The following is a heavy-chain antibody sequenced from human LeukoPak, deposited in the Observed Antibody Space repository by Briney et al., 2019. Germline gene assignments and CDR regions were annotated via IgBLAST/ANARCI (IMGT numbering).Heavy chain of an antibody. V-gene: IGHV1-18*01. CDR2: ISAYNGNT. Sequence: ASVKVSCKVSGYTLTELSMHWVRQAPGQGLEWMGWISAYNGNTNYAQKLQGRVTMTTDTSTSTAYMELRSLRSDDTAVYYCAREDIVATIFDYWGQGTLVTVSS. J-gene: IGHJ4*02. CDR3: AREDIVATIFDY. D-gene: IGHD5-12*01. CDR1: GYTLTELS.